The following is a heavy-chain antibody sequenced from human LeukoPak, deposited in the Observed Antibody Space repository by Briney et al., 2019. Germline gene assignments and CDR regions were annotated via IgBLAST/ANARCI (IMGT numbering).Heavy chain of an antibody. CDR1: GFTFSGYA. CDR3: TRVGYIDEGIDY. V-gene: IGHV3-7*04. J-gene: IGHJ4*02. CDR2: IKQDGSKK. D-gene: IGHD5-24*01. Sequence: GGSLRLSCAASGFTFSGYAMTWVRQAPGKGLEWVANIKQDGSKKSYVDSVKGRFTISRDNAKNSLYLQMNSLRAEDTAICYCTRVGYIDEGIDYWGQGTLVTVSS.